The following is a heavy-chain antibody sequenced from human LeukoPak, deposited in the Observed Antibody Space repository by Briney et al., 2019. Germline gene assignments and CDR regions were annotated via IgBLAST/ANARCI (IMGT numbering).Heavy chain of an antibody. CDR3: ARGGIVVVPAAPSRLGC. D-gene: IGHD2-2*01. Sequence: GGSLRLSCAASGFTFSSYSMNWVRQAPGKGLEWVSSISSSSSYIYYADSVKGRFTISRDNAKNSLYLQMNSLRAEDTAVYYCARGGIVVVPAAPSRLGCWGQGTLVTVSS. CDR2: ISSSSSYI. V-gene: IGHV3-21*01. CDR1: GFTFSSYS. J-gene: IGHJ4*02.